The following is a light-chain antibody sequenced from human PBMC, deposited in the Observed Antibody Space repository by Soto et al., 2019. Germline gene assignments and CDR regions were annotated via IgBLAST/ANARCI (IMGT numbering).Light chain of an antibody. CDR1: QGISTY. Sequence: DIQLTQSPSFLSASVGDRVTITCRASQGISTYLAWYQQKPGKAPKLLIYAASTLESGVPSRFSGSGSGTEFTLTISSLQPEDFATYYCQQLNDYPRTFGQGTKVETK. CDR3: QQLNDYPRT. CDR2: AAS. V-gene: IGKV1-9*01. J-gene: IGKJ1*01.